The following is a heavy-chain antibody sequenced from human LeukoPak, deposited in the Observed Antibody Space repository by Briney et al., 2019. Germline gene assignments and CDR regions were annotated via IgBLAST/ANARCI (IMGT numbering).Heavy chain of an antibody. Sequence: GGSLRLSCAASGFTFDDYGMTWVRQTPGKGLEWVSTINWNDGSTAYADSVKGRFTISRDNAKNSLYLQMNSLRAEDAAVYYCAKEACSGGRCYSLHYWGQGTLVTVSS. CDR3: AKEACSGGRCYSLHY. D-gene: IGHD2-15*01. J-gene: IGHJ4*02. CDR1: GFTFDDYG. CDR2: INWNDGST. V-gene: IGHV3-20*04.